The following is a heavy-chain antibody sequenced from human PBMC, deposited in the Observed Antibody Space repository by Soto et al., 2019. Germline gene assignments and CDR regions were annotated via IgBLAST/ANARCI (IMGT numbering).Heavy chain of an antibody. Sequence: SETLSLTCAVSGGSISSSNWWSWVRQPTGKGLEWIGEIYHSGSSNYNPSLKSRVTISVDKSKNQFSLKLSSVTAADTAVYYCADSSSWYMGFDYWGQGTLVTVSS. CDR2: IYHSGSS. J-gene: IGHJ4*02. CDR1: GGSISSSNW. V-gene: IGHV4-4*02. CDR3: ADSSSWYMGFDY. D-gene: IGHD6-13*01.